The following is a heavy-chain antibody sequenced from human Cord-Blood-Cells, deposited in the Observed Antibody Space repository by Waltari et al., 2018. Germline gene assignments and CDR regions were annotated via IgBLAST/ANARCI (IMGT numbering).Heavy chain of an antibody. CDR2: IIPIFGTA. V-gene: IGHV1-69*01. CDR1: GDTFSSYA. J-gene: IGHJ4*02. D-gene: IGHD3-22*01. CDR3: ARDTPLYYDSSGYDY. Sequence: QVQLVQSGAEVKKPGSSVKVSCKASGDTFSSYAISWVRQAPGQGLEWMGGIIPIFGTANYAQKFQGRVTITADESTSTAYMELSSLRSEDTAVYYCARDTPLYYDSSGYDYWGQGTLVTVSS.